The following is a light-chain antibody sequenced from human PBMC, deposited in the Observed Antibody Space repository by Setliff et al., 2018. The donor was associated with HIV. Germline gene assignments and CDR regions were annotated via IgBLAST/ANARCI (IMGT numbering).Light chain of an antibody. CDR3: AAWDDSLSGVL. CDR2: RNN. Sequence: QSALTQPPSASGTPGQRVIISCSGSSSNIGSNYVYWYQQLPGTTPKLLIQRNNQRPSGVPDRFSGSKSGTSASLAISGLRSEDEADYYCAAWDDSLSGVLFGGETKVTVL. CDR1: SSNIGSNY. J-gene: IGLJ2*01. V-gene: IGLV1-47*01.